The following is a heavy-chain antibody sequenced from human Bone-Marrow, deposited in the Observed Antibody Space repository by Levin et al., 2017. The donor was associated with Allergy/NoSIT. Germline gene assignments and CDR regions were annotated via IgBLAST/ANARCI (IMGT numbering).Heavy chain of an antibody. CDR3: AKEGLPPTYKATPYNYYGMDV. D-gene: IGHD3-10*01. V-gene: IGHV1-2*02. CDR1: GYTFTGYY. Sequence: ASVKVSCKASGYTFTGYYMHWVRQAPGQGLEWMGWINPNNGDTKYAQKFQGRVAMTRDTSVRTGYMELNSLTSDDTAVYYCAKEGLPPTYKATPYNYYGMDVWGHGTTVTVSS. CDR2: INPNNGDT. J-gene: IGHJ6*02.